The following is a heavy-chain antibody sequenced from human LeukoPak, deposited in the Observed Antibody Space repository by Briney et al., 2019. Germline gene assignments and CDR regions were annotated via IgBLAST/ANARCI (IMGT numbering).Heavy chain of an antibody. CDR1: GFTFGDYA. Sequence: GGSLRLSCTTSGFTFGDYALTWVRQAPGRGLEWVGFIRNKAYGGTTEYAASVKGRFTNSRDDSKSIAFLQMNSLTTEDTAVYYCTRQYSSSWVIDYWGQGTLVTVSS. D-gene: IGHD6-13*01. CDR3: TRQYSSSWVIDY. V-gene: IGHV3-49*04. CDR2: IRNKAYGGTT. J-gene: IGHJ4*02.